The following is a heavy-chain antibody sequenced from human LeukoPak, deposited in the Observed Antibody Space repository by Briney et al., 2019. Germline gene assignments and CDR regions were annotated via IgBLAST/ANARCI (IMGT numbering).Heavy chain of an antibody. V-gene: IGHV3-7*01. CDR1: GFTFGTYW. J-gene: IGHJ4*02. Sequence: PGGSLRLSCSASGFTFGTYWINWVRQAPGKGLEWVATLKHDGTETHYMDSVKALFTISRDNAKNSLYLQMDSLRAEDTAVYYCARDPGNKGSGLYYFDYWGQGTLVTVSS. CDR2: LKHDGTET. CDR3: ARDPGNKGSGLYYFDY. D-gene: IGHD6-19*01.